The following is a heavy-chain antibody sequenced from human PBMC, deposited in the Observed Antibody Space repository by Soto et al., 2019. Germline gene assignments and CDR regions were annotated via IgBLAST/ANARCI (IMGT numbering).Heavy chain of an antibody. CDR2: ISSDGSNK. J-gene: IGHJ4*02. CDR3: VGGYYFGDY. Sequence: QVQLVESGGGVVQPGRCLRLSCAASGFTFSSYGMHWVRQAPGKGLEWVAVISSDGSNKYYADSVKGRFTISRDNSKNTLYLQMNSLRAEDTAVYYCVGGYYFGDYWGQGTLVTVSS. D-gene: IGHD3-22*01. V-gene: IGHV3-30*03. CDR1: GFTFSSYG.